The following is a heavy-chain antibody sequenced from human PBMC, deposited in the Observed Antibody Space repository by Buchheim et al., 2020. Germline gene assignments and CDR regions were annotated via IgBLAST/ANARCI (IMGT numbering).Heavy chain of an antibody. CDR3: AADVTAMVTFWFDP. J-gene: IGHJ5*02. Sequence: QMQLVQSGPEVKKPGTSVKVSCKASGFTFTSSAVQWVRQARGQRLEWIGWIVVGSGTTNYAQKFQERVTITRDMSTSTAYMELSSLRSEDTAVYYCAADVTAMVTFWFDPWGQGTL. CDR2: IVVGSGTT. CDR1: GFTFTSSA. V-gene: IGHV1-58*01. D-gene: IGHD5-18*01.